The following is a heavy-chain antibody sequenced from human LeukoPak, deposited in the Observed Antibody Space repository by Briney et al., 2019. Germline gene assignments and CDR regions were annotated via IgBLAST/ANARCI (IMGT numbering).Heavy chain of an antibody. CDR1: DFTFDFYW. CDR2: ILPDGSQK. Sequence: GGSLRLSCVASDFTFDFYWMTWVRQAPGRGLEWLANILPDGSQKYYVDSVKGRFTISRDNPKNSLYLQINNLRAEDTAVYYCGRLAHNAWYAIDFWGQGTLVTVSS. J-gene: IGHJ4*02. D-gene: IGHD2-2*01. V-gene: IGHV3-7*01. CDR3: GRLAHNAWYAIDF.